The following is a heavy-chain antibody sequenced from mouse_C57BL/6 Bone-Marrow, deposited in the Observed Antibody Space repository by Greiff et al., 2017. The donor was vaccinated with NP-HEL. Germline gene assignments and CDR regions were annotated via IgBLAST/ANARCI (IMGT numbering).Heavy chain of an antibody. V-gene: IGHV1-64*01. CDR3: ARSYGSSYGFAY. CDR1: GYTFTSYW. J-gene: IGHJ3*01. Sequence: QVHVKQSGAELVKPGASVKLSCKASGYTFTSYWMHWVKQRPGQGLEWIGMIHPNSGSTNYNEKFKSKATLTVDKSSSTAYMQLSSLTSEDSAVYYCARSYGSSYGFAYWGQGTLVTVSA. D-gene: IGHD1-1*01. CDR2: IHPNSGST.